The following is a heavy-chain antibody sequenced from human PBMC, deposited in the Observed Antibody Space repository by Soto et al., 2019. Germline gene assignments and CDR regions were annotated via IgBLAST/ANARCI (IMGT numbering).Heavy chain of an antibody. V-gene: IGHV1-69*13. J-gene: IGHJ6*02. Sequence: SVKVSCKASGYTFTGYYMHWVRQAPGQGLEWMGGIIPIFGTANYAQKFQGRVTITADESTSTAYMELSSLRSEDTAVYYCARAGCSGGSCYSDYYYYGMDVWGRGTTVTVSS. CDR1: GYTFTGYY. CDR2: IIPIFGTA. CDR3: ARAGCSGGSCYSDYYYYGMDV. D-gene: IGHD2-15*01.